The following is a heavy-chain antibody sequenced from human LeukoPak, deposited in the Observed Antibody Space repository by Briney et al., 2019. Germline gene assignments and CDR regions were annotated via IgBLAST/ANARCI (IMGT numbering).Heavy chain of an antibody. Sequence: GGSLRLSCAASGFTFSNAWMSWVRQAPGKGLEWVGRIKSKTDGGTTGYAAPVKGRFTISRDDSKNTMYLQMNSLKTEDTAMYYCTTHILTGDFDYWGQGTLVTVSS. J-gene: IGHJ4*02. D-gene: IGHD7-27*01. V-gene: IGHV3-15*01. CDR1: GFTFSNAW. CDR3: TTHILTGDFDY. CDR2: IKSKTDGGTT.